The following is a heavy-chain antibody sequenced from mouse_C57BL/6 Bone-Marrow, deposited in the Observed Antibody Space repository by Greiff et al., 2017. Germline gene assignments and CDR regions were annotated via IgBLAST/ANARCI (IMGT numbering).Heavy chain of an antibody. V-gene: IGHV5-4*01. D-gene: IGHD2-4*01. Sequence: EVQLVESGGGLVKPGGSLKLSCAASGFTFSSYAMSWVRQTPEKRLEWVATISDGGSYTYYPDNVKGRFTISRDKAKNNLYLQMSHLKSEDTAMYYCARDNDYYFDYWGQGTTLTVSS. J-gene: IGHJ2*01. CDR3: ARDNDYYFDY. CDR2: ISDGGSYT. CDR1: GFTFSSYA.